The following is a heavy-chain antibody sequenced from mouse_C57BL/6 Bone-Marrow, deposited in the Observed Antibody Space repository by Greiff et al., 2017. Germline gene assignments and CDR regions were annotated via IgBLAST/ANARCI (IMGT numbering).Heavy chain of an antibody. Sequence: QVQLQQSGPELVKPGASVKISCKASGYAFSSSWMNWVKQRPGKGLEWIGRIYPGDGATNYNGKFKGKATLPADKSSSTAYMQLSSLTSEDSAVNFCARRLDYYGSTGAMDYWGQGTSVTVSS. CDR2: IYPGDGAT. V-gene: IGHV1-82*01. CDR3: ARRLDYYGSTGAMDY. J-gene: IGHJ4*01. D-gene: IGHD1-1*01. CDR1: GYAFSSSW.